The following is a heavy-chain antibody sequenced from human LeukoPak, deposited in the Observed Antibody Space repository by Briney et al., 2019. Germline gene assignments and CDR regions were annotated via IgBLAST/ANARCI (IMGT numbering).Heavy chain of an antibody. V-gene: IGHV1-46*01. CDR3: TTRFNAFDI. Sequence: ASVKVSCKASGYTFTSYYMHWVRQAPGQGLEWMGIINPSGGSTSYVQNFQGRVTMTRDTSTSTVYMELSSLRSEDTAVYYCTTRFNAFDIWGQGTMVTVSS. CDR1: GYTFTSYY. J-gene: IGHJ3*02. D-gene: IGHD3-16*01. CDR2: INPSGGST.